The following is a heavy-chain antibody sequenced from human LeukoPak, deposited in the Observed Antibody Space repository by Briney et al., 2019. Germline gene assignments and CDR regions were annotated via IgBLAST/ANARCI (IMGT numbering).Heavy chain of an antibody. CDR3: ARGPMVRGAYGMDV. CDR1: GFTFSSSW. J-gene: IGHJ6*02. Sequence: GGSLRLSCTASGFTFSSSWMLWVRQAPGKGLLWVSRTNTDGSSTSYADSVKGRFTISRDNAENTLYLQMNSLRAEDTAVYYCARGPMVRGAYGMDVWGQGTTVTVSS. D-gene: IGHD3-10*01. V-gene: IGHV3-74*01. CDR2: TNTDGSST.